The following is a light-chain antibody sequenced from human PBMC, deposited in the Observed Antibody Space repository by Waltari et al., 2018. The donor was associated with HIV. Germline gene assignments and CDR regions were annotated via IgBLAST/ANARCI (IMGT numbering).Light chain of an antibody. Sequence: QSVLTQPPSVSAAPGQRVTISCSGSSSNIGNNYVSWYQHPPGAAPKLLIYDNNNRPSVIPARCSGSKSGTSATLVITGLQTGDEADYYCGTWDSSLSAVFGGGTKLTVL. V-gene: IGLV1-51*01. J-gene: IGLJ3*02. CDR3: GTWDSSLSAV. CDR1: SSNIGNNY. CDR2: DNN.